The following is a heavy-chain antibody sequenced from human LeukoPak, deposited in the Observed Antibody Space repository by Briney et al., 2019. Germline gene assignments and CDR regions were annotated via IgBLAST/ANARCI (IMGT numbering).Heavy chain of an antibody. CDR1: GFAFSDYY. V-gene: IGHV3-11*01. D-gene: IGHD2-21*02. Sequence: PEGSLRLSYAASGFAFSDYYMSWIRQAPGKGLEWVSYMSSSGSIISYADSVKGRFTISRDNAKNSLYLQMNSLRAEDTAVYYCASTIEAFCGGDCRSYYFDYWGQGTLVTVSS. CDR3: ASTIEAFCGGDCRSYYFDY. CDR2: MSSSGSII. J-gene: IGHJ4*02.